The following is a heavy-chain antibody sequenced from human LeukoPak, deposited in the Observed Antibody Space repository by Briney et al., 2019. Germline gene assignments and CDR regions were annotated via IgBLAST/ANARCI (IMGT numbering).Heavy chain of an antibody. J-gene: IGHJ4*02. CDR2: IKTKTDGGTT. Sequence: GGSLRLSCAASGFTFSSAWMSWVRQAPGQGLEWLGRIKTKTDGGTTDYAAPVKGRFTISRDDSKDTLYPQMNSLKSDDTAVYYCANIFGGNSHRSDYWGQGTLVTVSS. CDR1: GFTFSSAW. V-gene: IGHV3-15*01. D-gene: IGHD4-23*01. CDR3: ANIFGGNSHRSDY.